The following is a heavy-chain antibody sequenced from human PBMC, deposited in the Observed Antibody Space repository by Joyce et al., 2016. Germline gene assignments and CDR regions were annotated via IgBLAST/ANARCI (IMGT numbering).Heavy chain of an antibody. CDR1: GGSLSGYY. Sequence: QVQLQEWGAGLLKPSETLSLTCAVYGGSLSGYYWGWIRQAPGMGLEWIGEVNDRGRTNYHPSLKSRATTSMDTSKNQFSLRLTTVTAADTAVYFCARARRGIILARGEMGEYLQHWGRGTVVIVSS. CDR2: VNDRGRT. J-gene: IGHJ1*01. V-gene: IGHV4-34*01. CDR3: ARARRGIILARGEMGEYLQH. D-gene: IGHD3-10*01.